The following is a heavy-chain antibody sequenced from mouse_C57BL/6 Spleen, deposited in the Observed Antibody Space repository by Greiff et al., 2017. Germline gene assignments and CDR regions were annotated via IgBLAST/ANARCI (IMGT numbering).Heavy chain of an antibody. CDR3: ARGTGLDY. CDR2: IDPSDSYT. J-gene: IGHJ2*01. Sequence: QVQLKQPGAELVRPGTSVKLSCKASGYTFTSYWMHWVKQRPGQGLEWIGVIDPSDSYTNYNQKFKGKATLTVDTSSSTAYMQLSSLTSEDSAVYYCARGTGLDYWGQGTTLTVSS. CDR1: GYTFTSYW. V-gene: IGHV1-59*01. D-gene: IGHD2-14*01.